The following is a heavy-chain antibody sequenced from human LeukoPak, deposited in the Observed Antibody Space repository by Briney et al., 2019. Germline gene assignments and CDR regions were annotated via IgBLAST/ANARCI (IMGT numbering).Heavy chain of an antibody. CDR2: ISGSSGST. D-gene: IGHD6-19*01. V-gene: IGHV3-23*01. J-gene: IGHJ4*02. CDR3: AKATYYSSGHGYYFDY. Sequence: GGSLRLSCAASGFTFSSYGMHWVRQAPGKGLEWVSGISGSSGSTYYADSVKGRFTISRDNSKNTLYLQMNSLRAEDTAVYYCAKATYYSSGHGYYFDYWGQGTLVTVSS. CDR1: GFTFSSYG.